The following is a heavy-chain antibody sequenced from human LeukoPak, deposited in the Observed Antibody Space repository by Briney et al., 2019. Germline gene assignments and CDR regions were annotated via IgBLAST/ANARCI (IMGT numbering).Heavy chain of an antibody. J-gene: IGHJ4*02. V-gene: IGHV4-38-2*01. Sequence: SETLSLTCGVSGYFVSSGYYWGWIRQPPGKGLEGIGNIYNTGSTYYNPSLKSRVTISVDTSNNQFSLKLSSVTSADTAAYYCASRTTVTNALSFDYWGQGSLVIVSS. D-gene: IGHD4-11*01. CDR3: ASRTTVTNALSFDY. CDR1: GYFVSSGYY. CDR2: IYNTGST.